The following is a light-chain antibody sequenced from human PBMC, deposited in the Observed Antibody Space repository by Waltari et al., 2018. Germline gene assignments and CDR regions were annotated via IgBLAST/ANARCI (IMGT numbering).Light chain of an antibody. CDR3: CSYTSTNTYV. Sequence: QSALTQPASVSGSPGQSIAISCPGSIRDIGRYNFFSVYQHHPGTAPKLIIYEVSKRPSWVFLRFSGSKSGSTASLTISCLQADDETTYYCCSYTSTNTYVFGNGTKVAVL. J-gene: IGLJ1*01. CDR2: EVS. CDR1: IRDIGRYNF. V-gene: IGLV2-14*01.